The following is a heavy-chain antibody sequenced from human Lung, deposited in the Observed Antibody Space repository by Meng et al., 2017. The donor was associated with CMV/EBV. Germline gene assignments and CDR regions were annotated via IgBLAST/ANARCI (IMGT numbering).Heavy chain of an antibody. CDR1: GFTFNTYW. CDR3: ATDTGSH. CDR2: LNQDGSQK. Sequence: LTCAASGFTFNTYWMTWVRQAPGKGLEWVATLNQDGSQKYYVDSVKGRFTVSKDNAKNSLSLQMSSLRVEETAVYYCATDTGSHWGQGTLVTVSS. J-gene: IGHJ4*02. V-gene: IGHV3-7*01. D-gene: IGHD3-10*01.